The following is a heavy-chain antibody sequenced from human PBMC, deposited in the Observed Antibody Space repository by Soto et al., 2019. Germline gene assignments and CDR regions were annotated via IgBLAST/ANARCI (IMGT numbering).Heavy chain of an antibody. J-gene: IGHJ4*02. CDR3: ARGNRYYDSSGYSRNYYFDY. CDR2: IYYSGST. D-gene: IGHD3-22*01. CDR1: GGSISSGDYY. Sequence: SETLSLTCTVSGGSISSGDYYWSWIRQPPGKGLEWIGYIYYSGSTYYNPSLKSRVTISVDTSKNQFSLKLSSVTAADTAVYYCARGNRYYDSSGYSRNYYFDYWGQGTLVTVSS. V-gene: IGHV4-30-4*01.